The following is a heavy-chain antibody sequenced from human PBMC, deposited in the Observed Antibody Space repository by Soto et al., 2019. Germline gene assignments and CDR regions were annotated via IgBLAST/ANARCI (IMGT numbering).Heavy chain of an antibody. CDR1: GGTFSSYA. CDR3: ARNGNFGVVIMPHYGMDV. D-gene: IGHD3-3*01. J-gene: IGHJ6*02. CDR2: IIPIFGTA. Sequence: QVQLVQSGAEVKKPGSSVKVSCKASGGTFSSYAISWVRQAPGQGLEWMGGIIPIFGTANYAQKFQGRVTITADDSTSTAYMELSSLRSEDTAVYYCARNGNFGVVIMPHYGMDVWGQGTTVTVSS. V-gene: IGHV1-69*01.